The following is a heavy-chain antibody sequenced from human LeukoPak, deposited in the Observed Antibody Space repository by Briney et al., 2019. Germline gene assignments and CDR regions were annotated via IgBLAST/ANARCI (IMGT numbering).Heavy chain of an antibody. J-gene: IGHJ4*02. Sequence: GGSLRLSCTAPGFTFSSFAMNWVRQAPGKGLEWVAAISGNGGSTYYADSVKGRFTISRDNSKNTLYLQMNSLRAEDTAVYYCAKDRGLKLGYFDYWGQGTLVTVSS. D-gene: IGHD3-10*01. CDR2: ISGNGGST. CDR1: GFTFSSFA. V-gene: IGHV3-23*01. CDR3: AKDRGLKLGYFDY.